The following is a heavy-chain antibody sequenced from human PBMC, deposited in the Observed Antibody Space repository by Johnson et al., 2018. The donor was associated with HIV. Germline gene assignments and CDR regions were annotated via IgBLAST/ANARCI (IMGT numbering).Heavy chain of an antibody. D-gene: IGHD2-15*01. CDR2: IRYDGSNK. V-gene: IGHV3-33*08. J-gene: IGHJ3*02. CDR3: ARDTYCSGGSCYSNAFDI. Sequence: QVQLVESGGGVVQPGRSLRLSCAASGFIFSTYGMHWVRQAPGKGLEWVAFIRYDGSNKYYADSVKGRFTISRDNSKNTLYLQMNSLRAEDTAVYYCARDTYCSGGSCYSNAFDIWGQGTMVTVSS. CDR1: GFIFSTYG.